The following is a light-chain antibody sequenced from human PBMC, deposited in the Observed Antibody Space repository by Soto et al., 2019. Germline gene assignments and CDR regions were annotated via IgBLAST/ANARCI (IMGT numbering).Light chain of an antibody. CDR1: NSDVGDYNY. V-gene: IGLV2-14*01. CDR3: SSYTISNTRV. CDR2: EVS. J-gene: IGLJ1*01. Sequence: QSALTQPASVSGSPGQSITISCTGTNSDVGDYNYVSWYQQHPGKAPKLIIYEVSNRPSGISDRFSASKSGNTASLTISGLQAEDEADYYCSSYTISNTRVFGTGTKVTVL.